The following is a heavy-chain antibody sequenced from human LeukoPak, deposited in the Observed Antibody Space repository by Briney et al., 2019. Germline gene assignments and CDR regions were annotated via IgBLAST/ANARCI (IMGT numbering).Heavy chain of an antibody. CDR1: GGSISSGY. CDR2: IYYSGST. CDR3: ARESWLSREIDY. J-gene: IGHJ4*02. Sequence: PSETLSLTCTVSGGSISSGYWSWIRQPPGKGLEWIGYIYYSGSTNYNPSLKSRVTISADTSKNQFSLKLSSVTAADTAVYYCARESWLSREIDYWGQGTLVTVSS. D-gene: IGHD3-22*01. V-gene: IGHV4-59*01.